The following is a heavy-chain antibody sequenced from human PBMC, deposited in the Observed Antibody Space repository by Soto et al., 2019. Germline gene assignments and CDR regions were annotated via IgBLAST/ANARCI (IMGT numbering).Heavy chain of an antibody. J-gene: IGHJ4*02. CDR1: GGSISGSY. Sequence: QVQLQESGPGLVKPSETLSLTCSVSGGSISGSYWSWIRQSPGKGLEWLGYVYYTGSTNYSPSLRSRVSISVDTSKNEFSLRLSSVTAADTAVYFCARNVAVPGAHIDYWSQGTQVTVSS. V-gene: IGHV4-59*01. D-gene: IGHD6-19*01. CDR3: ARNVAVPGAHIDY. CDR2: VYYTGST.